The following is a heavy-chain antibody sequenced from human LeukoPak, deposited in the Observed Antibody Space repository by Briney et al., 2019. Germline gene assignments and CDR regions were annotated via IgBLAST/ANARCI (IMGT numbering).Heavy chain of an antibody. J-gene: IGHJ4*02. CDR1: GGTFSSYA. CDR3: ARGMTYYYDSSGYSPHYYLDY. D-gene: IGHD3-22*01. Sequence: ASVKVSCKASGGTFSSYAISWVRQAPGQGLEWMGWISAYNGNTNYAQKLQGRVTMTTDTSTSTAYMELRSLRSDDTAVYYCARGMTYYYDSSGYSPHYYLDYWGQGTLVTVSS. V-gene: IGHV1-18*01. CDR2: ISAYNGNT.